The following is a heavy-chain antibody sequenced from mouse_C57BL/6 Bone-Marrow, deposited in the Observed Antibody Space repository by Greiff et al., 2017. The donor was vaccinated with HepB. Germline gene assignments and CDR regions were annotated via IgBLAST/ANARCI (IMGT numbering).Heavy chain of an antibody. D-gene: IGHD2-10*02. V-gene: IGHV5-9-1*02. CDR3: TRGGYGNYYYFDY. CDR2: ISSGGDYI. J-gene: IGHJ2*01. Sequence: KLVESGEGLVKPGGSLKLSCAASGFTFSSYAMSWVRQTPKKRLEWVAYISSGGDYIYYADTVKGRFTISRDNARNTLYLQMSSLKSEDTAMYYCTRGGYGNYYYFDYWGQGTTLTVSS. CDR1: GFTFSSYA.